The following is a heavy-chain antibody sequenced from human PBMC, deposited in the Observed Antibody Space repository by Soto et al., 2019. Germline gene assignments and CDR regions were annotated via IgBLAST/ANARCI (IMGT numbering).Heavy chain of an antibody. V-gene: IGHV4-59*08. J-gene: IGHJ4*02. CDR2: IYYSGST. CDR1: GGTISSWY. CDR3: ARRYGGAIDY. D-gene: IGHD3-16*01. Sequence: QVQLQESGPGLVKPSETLSLTCTVSGGTISSWYWSWIRQPPGKGLEWIGYIYYSGSTNCNPSLKSRVTISVDTSKTQFSLRLSSVTAADTAGYYCARRYGGAIDYWGQGTLVTVSS.